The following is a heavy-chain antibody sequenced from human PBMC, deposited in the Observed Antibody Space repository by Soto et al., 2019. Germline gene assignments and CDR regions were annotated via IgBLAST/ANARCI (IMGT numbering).Heavy chain of an antibody. Sequence: QVQLQQWGAGLVKPSEALSLTCAVYGGSFSGYSWGWIRQSPGKGLEWIGEVSHSGNTNYNPSLKSRVTISVVISKNQFSLKLSSVTATDTAMYYCASHYNVFLWFGAPRVTTYMDVWGKGTPVTVSS. CDR1: GGSFSGYS. J-gene: IGHJ6*03. D-gene: IGHD3-10*01. CDR3: ASHYNVFLWFGAPRVTTYMDV. V-gene: IGHV4-34*01. CDR2: VSHSGNT.